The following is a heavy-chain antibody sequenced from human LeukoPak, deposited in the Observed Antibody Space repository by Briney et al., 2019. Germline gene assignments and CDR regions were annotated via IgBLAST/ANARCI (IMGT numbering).Heavy chain of an antibody. CDR1: GFTFSSYW. D-gene: IGHD4-17*01. V-gene: IGHV3-74*01. CDR2: INSDGSST. J-gene: IGHJ5*02. Sequence: GGSLRFSCAASGFTFSSYWMHWVRKAPGKGLVWVSRINSDGSSTSYADSVKGRFTISRDNAKNTLYLQMNSLRAEDTAVYYCASTRVYGDYWFDPWGQGTLVTVSS. CDR3: ASTRVYGDYWFDP.